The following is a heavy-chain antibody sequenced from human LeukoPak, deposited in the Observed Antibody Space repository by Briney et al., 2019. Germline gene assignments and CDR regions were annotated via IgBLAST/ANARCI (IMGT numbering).Heavy chain of an antibody. CDR3: ARDGVLGLHYFDY. CDR2: IKPNSGGT. V-gene: IGHV1-2*02. J-gene: IGHJ4*02. CDR1: GYTFTGYY. D-gene: IGHD3-10*01. Sequence: VASVKVSCKASGYTFTGYYIHWVRQAPGQGLEWMGWIKPNSGGTNYAQKFQGRATMTRDTSISTAYMELSRLRSDDTAVYYCARDGVLGLHYFDYWGQGTLVTVSS.